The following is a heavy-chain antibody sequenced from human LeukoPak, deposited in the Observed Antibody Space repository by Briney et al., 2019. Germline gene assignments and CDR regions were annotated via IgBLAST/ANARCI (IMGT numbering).Heavy chain of an antibody. CDR1: GYTFTGYY. CDR2: INPNSGGT. J-gene: IGHJ4*02. D-gene: IGHD2-2*01. V-gene: IGHV1-2*02. CDR3: ARGERDIVVVPAATLSY. Sequence: GASVKVSCKASGYTFTGYYMHWVRQAPGQGLEWIGWINPNSGGTNYAQKFQGRVTMTRDTSISTAYMELSRLRSDDTAVYYCARGERDIVVVPAATLSYWGQGTLVTVSS.